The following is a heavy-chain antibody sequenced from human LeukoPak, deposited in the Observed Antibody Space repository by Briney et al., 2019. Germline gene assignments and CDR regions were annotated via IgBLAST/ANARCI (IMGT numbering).Heavy chain of an antibody. V-gene: IGHV3-23*01. Sequence: PGGSLRLSCAASGFTFSSYAMSWVRQAPGKGLEWVSTISDNGGSTYYADSVKGRFTISRDNSKNTLYLQMNRPRAEDTAVYYCAKVVVVTAILHAFDIWGQGTMVTVSS. J-gene: IGHJ3*02. CDR2: ISDNGGST. CDR3: AKVVVVTAILHAFDI. CDR1: GFTFSSYA. D-gene: IGHD2-21*02.